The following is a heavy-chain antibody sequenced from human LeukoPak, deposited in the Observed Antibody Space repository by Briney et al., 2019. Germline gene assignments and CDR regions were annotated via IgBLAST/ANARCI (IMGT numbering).Heavy chain of an antibody. J-gene: IGHJ6*03. D-gene: IGHD3-3*01. Sequence: ASVKVSCKASGGTFSSYAISWVRQATGQGLEWMGWMNPNSGNTGYAQKFQGRGTITRNTSISTAYMELSSLRSEDTAVYYCARAGRGDDFWSGYYYYYYYYMDVWGKGTTVTASS. V-gene: IGHV1-8*03. CDR3: ARAGRGDDFWSGYYYYYYYYMDV. CDR2: MNPNSGNT. CDR1: GGTFSSYA.